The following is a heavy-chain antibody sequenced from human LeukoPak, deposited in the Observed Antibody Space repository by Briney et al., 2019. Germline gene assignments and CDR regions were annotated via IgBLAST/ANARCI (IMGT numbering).Heavy chain of an antibody. J-gene: IGHJ4*02. CDR3: AREGGYDPVEY. V-gene: IGHV4-31*03. CDR1: GGSISSGGYY. D-gene: IGHD5-12*01. Sequence: SETLSLTCTVSGGSISSGGYYWSSIRQHPGMGLEWIGYIYYSGSTYYNPSLKSRVTISVDTSKNQFSLKLSSVTAADTAVYYCAREGGYDPVEYWGQGTLVTVSS. CDR2: IYYSGST.